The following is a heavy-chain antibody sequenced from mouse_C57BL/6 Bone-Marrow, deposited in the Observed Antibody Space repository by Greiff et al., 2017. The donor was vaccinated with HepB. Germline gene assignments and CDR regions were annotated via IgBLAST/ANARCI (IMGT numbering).Heavy chain of an antibody. D-gene: IGHD1-1*01. CDR1: GYTFTSYG. Sequence: VQLQQSGAELARPGASVKLSCKASGYTFTSYGISWVKQRTGQGLEWIGEIYPRSGNTYYNEKCKGKATLTADKSSSTAYMELRSLTSEDSAVYFCAREGLYYYGSSPGYWGQGTSVTVSS. CDR2: IYPRSGNT. V-gene: IGHV1-81*01. CDR3: AREGLYYYGSSPGY. J-gene: IGHJ4*01.